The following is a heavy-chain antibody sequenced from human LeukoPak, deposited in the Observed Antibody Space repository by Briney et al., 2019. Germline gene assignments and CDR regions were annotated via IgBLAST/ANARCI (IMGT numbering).Heavy chain of an antibody. Sequence: GSSVTVACMASGGTFSSYAISWVRQAPGQGLEWMGWIIPIVATANYAQKSQGRVTITADESTSTAYMELSSLRSEDTAVYYCASPSAGTYYYGSGSYYTHWGQGTLVTVSS. J-gene: IGHJ4*02. V-gene: IGHV1-69*01. D-gene: IGHD3-10*01. CDR2: IIPIVATA. CDR1: GGTFSSYA. CDR3: ASPSAGTYYYGSGSYYTH.